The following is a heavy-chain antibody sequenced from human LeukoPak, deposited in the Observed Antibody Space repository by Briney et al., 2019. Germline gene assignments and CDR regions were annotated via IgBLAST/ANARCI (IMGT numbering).Heavy chain of an antibody. Sequence: GGSLRLSCAASGFTVSNNYMRWVRQAPGKGLEWVSLIYSGGATFYTDAVKGRFTISRDGSKNTLYLQMNSLRAEDTAVYYCARDPPAVAANTYGWGQGTLVTVSS. V-gene: IGHV3-66*01. CDR3: ARDPPAVAANTYG. CDR1: GFTVSNNY. J-gene: IGHJ4*02. D-gene: IGHD6-6*01. CDR2: IYSGGAT.